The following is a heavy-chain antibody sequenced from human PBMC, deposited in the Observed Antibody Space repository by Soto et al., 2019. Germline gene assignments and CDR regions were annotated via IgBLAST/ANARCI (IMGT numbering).Heavy chain of an antibody. CDR3: ARAVSTSRYNWFDP. CDR1: GYTFNTYG. V-gene: IGHV1-18*04. Sequence: QVQLVQSGGEVKKPGASVKVSCKASGYTFNTYGISWVRQAPGQGLEWMGWISPYSLDTNYAQKFQGRVTMTTDTSTSTDYMELRSLRSDDTAVYYCARAVSTSRYNWFDPWGQGTLVTVSS. D-gene: IGHD2-2*01. CDR2: ISPYSLDT. J-gene: IGHJ5*02.